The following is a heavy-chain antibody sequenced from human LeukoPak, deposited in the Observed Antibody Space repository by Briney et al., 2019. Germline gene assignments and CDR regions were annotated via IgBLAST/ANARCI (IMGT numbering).Heavy chain of an antibody. Sequence: PGGSLRLSCAASGFTFSSYGMTWVRQAPGKGLEWVSYISSSSSTIYYADSVKGRFTISRDNAKNSLYLQLNSLRAEDTAVYYCATSRTLDYWGQGTLVTVSS. CDR3: ATSRTLDY. D-gene: IGHD2-2*01. J-gene: IGHJ4*02. V-gene: IGHV3-48*01. CDR1: GFTFSSYG. CDR2: ISSSSSTI.